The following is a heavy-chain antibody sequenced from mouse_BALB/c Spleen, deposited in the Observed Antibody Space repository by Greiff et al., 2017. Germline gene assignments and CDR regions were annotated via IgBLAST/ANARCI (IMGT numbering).Heavy chain of an antibody. V-gene: IGHV14-3*02. J-gene: IGHJ2*01. Sequence: VQLKESGAELVKPGASVKLSCTASGFNIKDTYMHWVKQRPEQGLEWIGRIDPANGNTKYDPKFQGKATITADTSSNTAYLQLSSLTSEDTAVYYCARSHGSSYADYWGQGTTLTVSS. D-gene: IGHD1-1*01. CDR2: IDPANGNT. CDR1: GFNIKDTY. CDR3: ARSHGSSYADY.